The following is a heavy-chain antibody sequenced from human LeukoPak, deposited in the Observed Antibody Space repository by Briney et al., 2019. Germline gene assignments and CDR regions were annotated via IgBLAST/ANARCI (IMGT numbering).Heavy chain of an antibody. J-gene: IGHJ4*02. V-gene: IGHV7-4-1*02. D-gene: IGHD4-17*01. Sequence: RASVKVSCKASGYTFTSYAMNWVRQAPGQGLEWMGWINTNTGNPTYAQGFTGRFVFSLDTSVSTAYLQISSLKAEDTAVYYCARNHNGDYASQYNYWGQGTLVTVSS. CDR3: ARNHNGDYASQYNY. CDR2: INTNTGNP. CDR1: GYTFTSYA.